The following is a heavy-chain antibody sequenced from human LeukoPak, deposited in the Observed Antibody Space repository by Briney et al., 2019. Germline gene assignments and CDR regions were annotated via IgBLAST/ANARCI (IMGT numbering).Heavy chain of an antibody. D-gene: IGHD1-20*01. Sequence: PGGSLRLSCAASGFTSSSYWMSWVRQAPGKGLEWVSSISSSSSYIYYADSVKGRFTISRDNAKNSLYLQMNSLRAEDTAVYYCARDSKGITGDSLDYWGQGTLVTVSS. V-gene: IGHV3-21*01. CDR2: ISSSSSYI. J-gene: IGHJ4*02. CDR3: ARDSKGITGDSLDY. CDR1: GFTSSSYW.